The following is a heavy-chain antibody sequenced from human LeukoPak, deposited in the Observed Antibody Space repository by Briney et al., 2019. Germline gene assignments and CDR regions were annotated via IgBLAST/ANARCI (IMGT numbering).Heavy chain of an antibody. CDR2: ISSDSRTI. D-gene: IGHD6-19*01. V-gene: IGHV3-48*01. CDR3: ARATRIYSSGWYYSFDY. J-gene: IGHJ4*02. Sequence: GGSLRLSCAASGFTFSSYSMNWVRQAPGKGLEWVSYISSDSRTIYYADSVKGRFTISRDNAKNSLYLQMNSLRAEDTAVYYCARATRIYSSGWYYSFDYWGQGTLVTVSS. CDR1: GFTFSSYS.